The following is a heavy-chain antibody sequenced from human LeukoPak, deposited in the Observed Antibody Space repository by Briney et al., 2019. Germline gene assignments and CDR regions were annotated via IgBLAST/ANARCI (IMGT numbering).Heavy chain of an antibody. CDR1: GGSISSSSYY. J-gene: IGHJ3*02. Sequence: SETLSLTCTVSGGSISSSSYYWGWIRQPPGTGLEWIGSIYYSGNTYYNLSLKSRVTISVDTSKNQFSLKLSSVTAADTAVYYCARQKYYYDSSGLDAFDIWGQGTMVTVSS. CDR2: IYYSGNT. CDR3: ARQKYYYDSSGLDAFDI. V-gene: IGHV4-39*01. D-gene: IGHD3-22*01.